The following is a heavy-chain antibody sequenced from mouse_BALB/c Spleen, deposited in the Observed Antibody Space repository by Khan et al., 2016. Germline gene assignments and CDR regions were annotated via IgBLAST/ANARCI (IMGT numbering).Heavy chain of an antibody. Sequence: EVELVESGGGLVKPGGSLKLSCAASGFTFSDYYMYWVRQTPEKRLEWVATISDGGAYTYYPDSVKGRFTISRDNAKNNLYLQSSSLKSEDTAMYYCARTYGNYGYFDVWGAATTVTVSS. V-gene: IGHV5-4*02. CDR1: GFTFSDYY. CDR2: ISDGGAYT. J-gene: IGHJ1*01. D-gene: IGHD1-1*02. CDR3: ARTYGNYGYFDV.